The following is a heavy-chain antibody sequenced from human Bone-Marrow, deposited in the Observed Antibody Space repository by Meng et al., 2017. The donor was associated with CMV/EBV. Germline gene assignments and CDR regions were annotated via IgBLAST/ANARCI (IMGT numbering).Heavy chain of an antibody. CDR3: ARSLRRSSSSSAGFDY. D-gene: IGHD6-6*01. J-gene: IGHJ4*02. Sequence: LRLSCTVSGGSISSGGYYWSWIRQHPGKGLEWIGYIYYSGSTYYNPSLKSRVTISVDTSKNQFSLKLSSVTAADTAVYYCARSLRRSSSSSAGFDYWGQGTLVTGSS. V-gene: IGHV4-31*03. CDR2: IYYSGST. CDR1: GGSISSGGYY.